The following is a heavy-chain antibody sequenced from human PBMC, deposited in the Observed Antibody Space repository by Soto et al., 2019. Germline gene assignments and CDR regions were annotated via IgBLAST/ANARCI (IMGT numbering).Heavy chain of an antibody. D-gene: IGHD5-12*01. V-gene: IGHV1-46*03. J-gene: IGHJ4*02. Sequence: ASVKVSCKASGYTFSNYYMHWVRQAPGQGLEWMGIINPSGGSTSYGQKFQGRVAMTRDTSTSTVYMELSTLRSEDTAVYYCARDRDGYNGAFDYWGQGTLVTVSS. CDR2: INPSGGST. CDR3: ARDRDGYNGAFDY. CDR1: GYTFSNYY.